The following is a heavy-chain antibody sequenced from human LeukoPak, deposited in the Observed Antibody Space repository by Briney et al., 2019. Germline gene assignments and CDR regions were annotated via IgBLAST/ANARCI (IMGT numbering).Heavy chain of an antibody. Sequence: GGSLRLSCVAPGSTLRNYIMTWVRQAPGKGLERVSSMSIIDDSIYYADSVKGRFTISRDNSKSTLSLQMSSLRAEDTGVYYCAREGYTSDYAGAFDIWGQGSVVTVSS. CDR3: AREGYTSDYAGAFDI. D-gene: IGHD2-2*01. CDR2: MSIIDDSI. J-gene: IGHJ3*02. V-gene: IGHV3-23*01. CDR1: GSTLRNYI.